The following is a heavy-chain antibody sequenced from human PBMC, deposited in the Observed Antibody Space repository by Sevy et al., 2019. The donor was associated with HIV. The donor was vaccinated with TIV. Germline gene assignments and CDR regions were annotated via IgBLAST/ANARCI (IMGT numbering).Heavy chain of an antibody. D-gene: IGHD2-2*01. CDR1: GFTFSSYA. V-gene: IGHV3-23*01. J-gene: IGHJ4*02. Sequence: GGSLRLSCAASGFTFSSYAMSWVRQAPGKGLEWVSAISGSGGSTYYADSVKGRFTISRDNSKNTLYLQMNSLRAEDTAVYYCAKDRSTEIVVVPAAVDYWGQGTLVTVSS. CDR2: ISGSGGST. CDR3: AKDRSTEIVVVPAAVDY.